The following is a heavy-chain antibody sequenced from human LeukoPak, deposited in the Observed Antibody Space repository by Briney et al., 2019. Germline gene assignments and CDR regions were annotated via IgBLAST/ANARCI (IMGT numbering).Heavy chain of an antibody. Sequence: GASVKVSCKASGYTFTGYYMHWVRQAPGQGLEWMGWINSNSGDTNYAQKFQGRVTMTRDTSISTAYMELSRLSSDDTAVYYCARDIRRILTGYYKDWGQGTLVTVSS. CDR1: GYTFTGYY. D-gene: IGHD3-9*01. J-gene: IGHJ4*02. V-gene: IGHV1-2*02. CDR3: ARDIRRILTGYYKD. CDR2: INSNSGDT.